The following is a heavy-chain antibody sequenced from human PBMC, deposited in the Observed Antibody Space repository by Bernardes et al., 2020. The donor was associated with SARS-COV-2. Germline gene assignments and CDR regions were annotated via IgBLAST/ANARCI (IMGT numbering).Heavy chain of an antibody. Sequence: GGSLRLSCAASGFTFSSYCMHWVRQAPGKGLEWVSVIFYDGSNKYYADSVKGRFTISRDNSKNTLYLQMTSLRAEDTAVYYCAKGNTHVLRLWEWLTYDMDVWGQGTTVTISS. V-gene: IGHV3-30*18. CDR1: GFTFSSYC. CDR2: IFYDGSNK. CDR3: AKGNTHVLRLWEWLTYDMDV. J-gene: IGHJ6*02. D-gene: IGHD3-3*01.